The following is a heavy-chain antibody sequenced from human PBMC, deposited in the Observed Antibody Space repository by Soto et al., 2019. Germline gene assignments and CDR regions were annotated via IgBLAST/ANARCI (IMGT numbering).Heavy chain of an antibody. J-gene: IGHJ4*02. CDR3: AREKWFGQTPFDS. V-gene: IGHV1-18*01. D-gene: IGHD3-10*01. CDR2: ISGYDGNT. Sequence: QVQLVQSGAEVKKSGASVKVSCKASGFTLNDFGVSWVRQAPGQGLEWMGWISGYDGNTNFAQKYEGRVTMTIDSSTSTAYMELRNLRSADTAMYYCAREKWFGQTPFDSCGQGTLVTVSS. CDR1: GFTLNDFG.